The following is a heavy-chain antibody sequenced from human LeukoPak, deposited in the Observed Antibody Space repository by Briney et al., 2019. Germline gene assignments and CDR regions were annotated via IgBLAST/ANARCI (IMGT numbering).Heavy chain of an antibody. Sequence: PGGSLRLSCAASGFTFSSYSMNWVRQAPGKGMEWVSYISSSSSTIYYADSVKGRFTISRDNAKNSLYLQMNSLRAEDTAVYYCARYPVDTAMVPFYYYYMDVWGKGTTVTVSS. J-gene: IGHJ6*03. CDR3: ARYPVDTAMVPFYYYYMDV. CDR2: ISSSSSTI. V-gene: IGHV3-48*01. D-gene: IGHD5-18*01. CDR1: GFTFSSYS.